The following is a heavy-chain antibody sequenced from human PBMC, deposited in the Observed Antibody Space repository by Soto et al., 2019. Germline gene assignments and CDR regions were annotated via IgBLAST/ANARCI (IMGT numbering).Heavy chain of an antibody. CDR3: AKRFTLFGEVKLSPDFDY. CDR2: ISYSGSNT. V-gene: IGHV3-23*01. Sequence: SGGGLVQPEGSLRLSCAASGFTFSSHAMSWVRQAPGKGLEWVSAISYSGSNTYYTDSVKGRFTISRDNSKNTLYLQMNSLRVEDTAIYYCAKRFTLFGEVKLSPDFDYWGQGTLVTVSS. D-gene: IGHD3-3*01. CDR1: GFTFSSHA. J-gene: IGHJ4*02.